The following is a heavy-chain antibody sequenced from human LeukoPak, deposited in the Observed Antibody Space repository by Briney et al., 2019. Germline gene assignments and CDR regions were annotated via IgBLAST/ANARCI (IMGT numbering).Heavy chain of an antibody. CDR3: ARGPYYYYYYMDV. V-gene: IGHV1-2*02. CDR2: INPNSGGT. Sequence: ASVKVSCKASGYTFIGYYMHWVRQAPGQGLEWMGWINPNSGGTNYAQKFQGRVTMTRDTSISTAYMELSRLRSDDMAVYYCARGPYYYYYYMDVWGKGTTVTVSS. J-gene: IGHJ6*03. CDR1: GYTFIGYY.